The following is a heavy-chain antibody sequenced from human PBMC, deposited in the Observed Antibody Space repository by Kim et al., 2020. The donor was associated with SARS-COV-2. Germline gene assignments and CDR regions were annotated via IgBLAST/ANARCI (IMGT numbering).Heavy chain of an antibody. D-gene: IGHD3-16*02. CDR3: RIWGELSWNDFDAFDI. CDR2: IRSKANSYAT. CDR1: GFTFSGSA. V-gene: IGHV3-73*01. Sequence: GGSLRLSCAASGFTFSGSAMHWVRQASGKGLEWVGRIRSKANSYATAYAASVKGRFTTSRDDSKNTAYLQMNSLKTEDTAVYYCRIWGELSWNDFDAFDIWGQGTMVTVSS. J-gene: IGHJ3*02.